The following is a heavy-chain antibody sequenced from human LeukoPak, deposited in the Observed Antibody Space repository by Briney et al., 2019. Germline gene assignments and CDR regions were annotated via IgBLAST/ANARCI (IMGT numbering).Heavy chain of an antibody. V-gene: IGHV1-18*01. CDR3: ARDHVREWELHHLDY. Sequence: GASVKVSCKASGYTFTSYGISWVRQAPGQGLEWMGWISAYNGNTNYAQKLQGRVTMTTDTSTSTAYMELRSLRSDDTAVYYCARDHVREWELHHLDYWGQGTLVTVSS. J-gene: IGHJ4*02. CDR2: ISAYNGNT. D-gene: IGHD1-26*01. CDR1: GYTFTSYG.